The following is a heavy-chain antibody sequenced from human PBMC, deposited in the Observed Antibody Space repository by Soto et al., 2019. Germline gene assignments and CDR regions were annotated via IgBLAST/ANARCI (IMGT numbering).Heavy chain of an antibody. J-gene: IGHJ4*02. CDR1: GGTFSSYA. Sequence: SVKVSCKASGGTFSSYAISWVRQAPGQGLEWRGGIIPFFGTANFALKFQGRVTIIADEFTCNAYMKLGSLRFEYTAVYYCSISRYGTDYCAFWGQGSLVTVSS. CDR2: IIPFFGTA. D-gene: IGHD1-1*01. V-gene: IGHV1-69*13. CDR3: SISRYGTDYCAF.